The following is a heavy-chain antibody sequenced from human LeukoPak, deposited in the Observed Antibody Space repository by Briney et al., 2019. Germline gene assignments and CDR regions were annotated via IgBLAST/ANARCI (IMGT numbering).Heavy chain of an antibody. V-gene: IGHV3-13*01. D-gene: IGHD1-26*01. CDR2: IGTAGDT. Sequence: GGSLRLSCAASGFTFSSYDMHWVRQATGKGLEWVSGIGTAGDTYYPGSVKGRFTISTENAKNSLYLQMNSRRAGDTAVYYCARVSGGGELPNYWGQGTLVTVSS. CDR3: ARVSGGGELPNY. J-gene: IGHJ4*02. CDR1: GFTFSSYD.